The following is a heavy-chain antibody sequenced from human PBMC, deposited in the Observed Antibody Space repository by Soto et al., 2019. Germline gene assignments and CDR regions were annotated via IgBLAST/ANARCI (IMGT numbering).Heavy chain of an antibody. CDR2: ISYDGSNK. CDR1: GLTFSSYA. V-gene: IGHV3-30-3*01. Sequence: GGSLRLSCAASGLTFSSYAMHWVRQAPGKGLEWVAVISYDGSNKYYADSVKGRFTISRDNSKNTLYLQMNSLRAEDTAVYYCARPEQQLFRGYYFDYWGQGTLVTVSS. CDR3: ARPEQQLFRGYYFDY. J-gene: IGHJ4*02. D-gene: IGHD6-13*01.